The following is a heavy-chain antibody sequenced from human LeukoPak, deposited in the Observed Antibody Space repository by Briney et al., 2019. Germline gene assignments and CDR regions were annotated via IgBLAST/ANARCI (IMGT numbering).Heavy chain of an antibody. Sequence: SETLSLTCAVYGGSFSGYYWSWIRQPPGKGLEWIGEINHSGSTNYNPSLKSRVTISVDTSKNQFSLKLSSVTAADTAVYYCARGDAAAGTGYWGQGTLVTVSS. CDR3: ARGDAAAGTGY. J-gene: IGHJ4*02. D-gene: IGHD6-13*01. CDR2: INHSGST. V-gene: IGHV4-34*01. CDR1: GGSFSGYY.